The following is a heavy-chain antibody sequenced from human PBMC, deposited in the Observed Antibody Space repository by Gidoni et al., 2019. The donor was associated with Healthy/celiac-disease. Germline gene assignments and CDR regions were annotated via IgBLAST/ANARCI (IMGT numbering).Heavy chain of an antibody. D-gene: IGHD3-22*01. V-gene: IGHV4-4*07. CDR3: ARDLQYYDSSGYLSY. CDR1: GGPISSYY. CDR2: IYTSGST. J-gene: IGHJ4*02. Sequence: QVQLQESGPGLVKPSETLSLTCTVSGGPISSYYWSWIRQPAGKGLEWIGRIYTSGSTNYNPSLKSRVTMSVDTSKNQFSLKLSSVTAADTAVYYCARDLQYYDSSGYLSYWGQGTLVTVSS.